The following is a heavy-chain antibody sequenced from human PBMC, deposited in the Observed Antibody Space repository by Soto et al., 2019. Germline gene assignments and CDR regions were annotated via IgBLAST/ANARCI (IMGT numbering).Heavy chain of an antibody. J-gene: IGHJ4*02. CDR1: GYSFTRYV. Sequence: ASVKVSCKASGYSFTRYVISWVRQAPGQGLEWMGWISAYNGNTNYAQKLQGRVTMSTDTSTSTAYMELRSLRSDDTAVYYCAREGCSGGSCCFDYWGQGTLVSVSS. V-gene: IGHV1-18*01. D-gene: IGHD2-15*01. CDR3: AREGCSGGSCCFDY. CDR2: ISAYNGNT.